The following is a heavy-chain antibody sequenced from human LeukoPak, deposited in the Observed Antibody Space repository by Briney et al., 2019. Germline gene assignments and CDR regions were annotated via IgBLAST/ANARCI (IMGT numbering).Heavy chain of an antibody. CDR2: INHSGST. V-gene: IGHV4-39*07. J-gene: IGHJ6*03. Sequence: SETLSLTCTVSGASVSGSPYYWGWIRQPPGKGLEWIGEINHSGSTNYNPSLKSRVTISVDTSKNQFSLKLSSVTAADTAVYYCASLTTVTNYKGFRGYYYYMDVWGKGTTVTISS. CDR3: ASLTTVTNYKGFRGYYYYMDV. D-gene: IGHD4-17*01. CDR1: GASVSGSPYY.